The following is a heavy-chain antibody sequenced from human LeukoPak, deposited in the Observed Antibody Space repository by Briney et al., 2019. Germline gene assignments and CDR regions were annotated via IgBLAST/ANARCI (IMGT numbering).Heavy chain of an antibody. CDR2: ISGSGGST. CDR3: AKDLGGYGSGSPDWFDP. J-gene: IGHJ5*02. V-gene: IGHV3-23*01. Sequence: QPGGSLRLSCAASGFTFSSYAMSWVRQAPGKGLEWVSAISGSGGSTYYADSVEGRFTISRDNSKNTLYLQMNSLRAEDTAVYYCAKDLGGYGSGSPDWFDPWGQGTLVTVSS. CDR1: GFTFSSYA. D-gene: IGHD3-10*01.